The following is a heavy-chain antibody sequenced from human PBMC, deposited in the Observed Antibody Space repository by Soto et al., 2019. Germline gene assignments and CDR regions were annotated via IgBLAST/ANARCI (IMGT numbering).Heavy chain of an antibody. CDR2: ISANGQGI. CDR3: AKSVIAARFYYYGMDV. Sequence: PGGSLRLSCAASGFTFNNYAMSWVRQAPGKGLEWVSAISANGQGIYYADSVKGRFIISRDSSKNTLYLQMNSLRAEDTAVYYCAKSVIAARFYYYGMDVWGQGTTVTVSS. V-gene: IGHV3-23*01. J-gene: IGHJ6*02. CDR1: GFTFNNYA. D-gene: IGHD6-6*01.